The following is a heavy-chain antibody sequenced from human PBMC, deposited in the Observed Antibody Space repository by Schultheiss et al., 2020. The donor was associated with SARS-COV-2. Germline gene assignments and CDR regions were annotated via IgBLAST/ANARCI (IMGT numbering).Heavy chain of an antibody. CDR1: GFTFNSYG. J-gene: IGHJ4*02. D-gene: IGHD6-19*01. Sequence: GESLKISCAASGFTFNSYGMNWVRQAPGKGLEWVSSTTRSSTYTFYADSVQGRFTISRDNAKNSLYLQMNSLRAEDTAVYYCARGVVSSGWYYFDYWGQGTLVTVSS. V-gene: IGHV3-21*01. CDR2: TTRSSTYT. CDR3: ARGVVSSGWYYFDY.